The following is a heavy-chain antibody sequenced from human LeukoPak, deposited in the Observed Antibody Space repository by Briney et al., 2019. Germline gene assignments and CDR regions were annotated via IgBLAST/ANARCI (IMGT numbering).Heavy chain of an antibody. V-gene: IGHV4-34*01. CDR2: INHSGST. D-gene: IGHD3-22*01. CDR1: GGSFSGYY. J-gene: IGHJ4*02. Sequence: SETLSLTCAVYGGSFSGYYWSWIRQPPGKGLEWIGEINHSGSTNYNPPLKSRVTISVDTSKNQFSLKLSSVTAADTAVYYCARGVAPNYYDSSGSRLWGQGTLVNVSS. CDR3: ARGVAPNYYDSSGSRL.